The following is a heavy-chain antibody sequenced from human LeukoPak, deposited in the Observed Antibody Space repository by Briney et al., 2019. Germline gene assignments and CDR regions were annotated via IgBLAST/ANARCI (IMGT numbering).Heavy chain of an antibody. CDR1: GFTFSSYA. J-gene: IGHJ4*02. CDR3: AKPNYYS. V-gene: IGHV3-30*18. Sequence: PGGSLRLSCAASGFTFSSYAMHWVRQAPGKGLEWVAVISYDGSNKYYADSVKGRFTISRDNSKNTLYLQMNSLRAEDTAVYYCAKPNYYSWGQGTLVTVSS. CDR2: ISYDGSNK. D-gene: IGHD3-10*01.